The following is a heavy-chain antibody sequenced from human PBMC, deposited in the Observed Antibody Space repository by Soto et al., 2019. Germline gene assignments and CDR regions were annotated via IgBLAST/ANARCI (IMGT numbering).Heavy chain of an antibody. CDR3: ARDKPATVLRFLERPKTPDYYYYGMDV. J-gene: IGHJ6*02. CDR2: INPSGGST. CDR1: GYTFTSYY. Sequence: ASVKVSCKASGYTFTSYYMHWVRQAPGQGLEWMGIINPSGGSTSYAQKFQGRVTMTRDTSTSTVYMELSSLRSEDTAVYYCARDKPATVLRFLERPKTPDYYYYGMDVWGQGTTVTVSS. V-gene: IGHV1-46*01. D-gene: IGHD3-3*01.